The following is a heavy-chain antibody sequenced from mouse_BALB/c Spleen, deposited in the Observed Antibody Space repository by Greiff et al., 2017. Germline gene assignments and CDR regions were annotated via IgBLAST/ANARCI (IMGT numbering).Heavy chain of an antibody. Sequence: VQLQQSGAELVRPGALVKLSCKASGFNIKDYYMHWVKQRPEQGLEWIGWIDPENGNTIYDPKFQGKASITADTSSNTAYLQLSSLTSEDTAVYYCARSGVNYWGQGTTLTVSS. V-gene: IGHV14-1*02. CDR3: ARSGVNY. D-gene: IGHD1-3*01. CDR2: IDPENGNT. J-gene: IGHJ2*01. CDR1: GFNIKDYY.